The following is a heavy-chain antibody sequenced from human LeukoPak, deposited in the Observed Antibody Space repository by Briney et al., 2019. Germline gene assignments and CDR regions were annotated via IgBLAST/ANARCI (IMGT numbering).Heavy chain of an antibody. Sequence: PSETLSLTCTVSGGSISSSSYYWGWIRQPPGKGLEWIRNIYYSGSTYYNPSLKSRVTISADTSKKQFSLKLSSVTATDTAVYYCVRRPSTTVTGGGAFDIWGQGTMVTVSS. CDR1: GGSISSSSYY. CDR3: VRRPSTTVTGGGAFDI. CDR2: IYYSGST. J-gene: IGHJ3*02. V-gene: IGHV4-39*01. D-gene: IGHD4-17*01.